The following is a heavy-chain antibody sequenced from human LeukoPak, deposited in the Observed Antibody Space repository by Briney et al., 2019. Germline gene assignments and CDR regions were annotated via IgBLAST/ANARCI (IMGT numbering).Heavy chain of an antibody. CDR3: AKFGGYSSSWYPVGGFEY. V-gene: IGHV3-30*04. D-gene: IGHD6-13*01. CDR1: GFTFSSYA. CDR2: ISYDGSNK. J-gene: IGHJ4*02. Sequence: GRSLRLSCAASGFTFSSYAMHWVRQAPGKGLEWVAVISYDGSNKYYADSVKGRFTISRDNSKNTLYLQMNSLRAEDTAVYYCAKFGGYSSSWYPVGGFEYWGQGTLVTVSS.